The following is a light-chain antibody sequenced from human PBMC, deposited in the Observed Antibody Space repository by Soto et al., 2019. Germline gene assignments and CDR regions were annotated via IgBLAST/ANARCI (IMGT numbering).Light chain of an antibody. CDR1: QGISSA. CDR3: QQADSFPIT. J-gene: IGKJ5*01. Sequence: AIQLTQSPSSLSASVGDRVTITCRASQGISSAVAWYQQKPGKPPKLLMYDASSLESGVPPRFSGYGSGTDFTLSISSLQPEDFATYYCQQADSFPITFGQGTRLEIK. CDR2: DAS. V-gene: IGKV1-13*02.